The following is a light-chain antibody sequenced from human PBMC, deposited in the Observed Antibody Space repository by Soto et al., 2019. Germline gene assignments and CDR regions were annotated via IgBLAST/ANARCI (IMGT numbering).Light chain of an antibody. CDR1: QSVSSSY. J-gene: IGKJ5*01. Sequence: EIVMTQSPATLSVSPGERATLSCRASQSVSSSYLAWYQQKPGQAPRLLIYGTSSRATGIPDRFSGSESGTDFTLTIRRLEPEDFAMYYCQQYAGSPITFGQGTRLEIK. CDR2: GTS. V-gene: IGKV3-20*01. CDR3: QQYAGSPIT.